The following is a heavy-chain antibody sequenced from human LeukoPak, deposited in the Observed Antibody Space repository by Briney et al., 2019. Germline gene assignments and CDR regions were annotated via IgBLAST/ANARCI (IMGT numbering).Heavy chain of an antibody. D-gene: IGHD6-6*01. CDR1: GYTFTDFY. CDR3: ARRRMGSSPDYFDY. V-gene: IGHV1-2*02. Sequence: ASVKVSRKTSGYTFTDFYFYWLRQAPGQGLEWVGWIFPRNGDTNYAQKFQDRVTLTRDTSISTAYMELSRLTSDDTAVYYCARRRMGSSPDYFDYWGQGTLVTVSS. J-gene: IGHJ4*02. CDR2: IFPRNGDT.